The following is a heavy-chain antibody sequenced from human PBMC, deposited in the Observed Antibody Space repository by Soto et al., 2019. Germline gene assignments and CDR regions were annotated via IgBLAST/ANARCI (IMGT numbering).Heavy chain of an antibody. CDR2: INPNSGGT. CDR3: ARALRYYDSSGSHAFDI. D-gene: IGHD3-22*01. CDR1: GYTFTGDY. J-gene: IGHJ3*02. Sequence: ASVKVSCTASGYTFTGDYMDWVRQDPGQGLEWMGWINPNSGGTNYAQKFQGWVTMTRDTSISTAYMELSRLRSDDTAVYYCARALRYYDSSGSHAFDIWGQGTMVTVSS. V-gene: IGHV1-2*04.